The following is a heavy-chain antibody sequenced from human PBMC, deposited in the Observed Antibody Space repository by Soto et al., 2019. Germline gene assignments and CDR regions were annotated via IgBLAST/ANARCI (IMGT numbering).Heavy chain of an antibody. CDR2: IYSGGST. CDR1: GFTVSSNY. V-gene: IGHV3-53*01. J-gene: IGHJ3*02. D-gene: IGHD1-7*01. CDR3: ARVRWNYAFDI. Sequence: GESLKISCAASGFTVSSNYMSWVRQAPGKGLEWVSVIYSGGSTYYADSVKGRFTISRDNSKNTLYLQMNSLRAEDTAVYYCARVRWNYAFDIWGQGTMVTVSS.